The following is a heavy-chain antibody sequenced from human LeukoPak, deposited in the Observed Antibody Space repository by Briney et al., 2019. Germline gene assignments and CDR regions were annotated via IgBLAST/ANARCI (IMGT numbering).Heavy chain of an antibody. CDR1: GFTFSYYA. V-gene: IGHV3-30*04. CDR2: ISYDGSNK. CDR3: ARDGDMRTTTIFGLVLG. D-gene: IGHD3-3*01. Sequence: PGRSLRLSCAASGFTFSYYAMHWVCQAPGKGLEGVAVISYDGSNKYYADSVKGRFTISRDNSKNTLYLQMNSRRAEDTAVYYCARDGDMRTTTIFGLVLGWGQGTLVTVSS. J-gene: IGHJ4*02.